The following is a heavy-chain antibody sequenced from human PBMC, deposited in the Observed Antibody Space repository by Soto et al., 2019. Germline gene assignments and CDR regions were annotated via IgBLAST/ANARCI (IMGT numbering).Heavy chain of an antibody. CDR2: ILYDGRNK. CDR3: ANGRDGYKSALDY. Sequence: QVQLVESGGGVVQPGRSLRLSCATSGLTFSDYGMHWVRQAPGKGLEWVAVILYDGRNKNYADSVKGRFTISRDNSKNTLYLQMNSRRAEDTAVYYCANGRDGYKSALDYWGQGTMVTVSS. V-gene: IGHV3-30*18. D-gene: IGHD5-12*01. J-gene: IGHJ4*02. CDR1: GLTFSDYG.